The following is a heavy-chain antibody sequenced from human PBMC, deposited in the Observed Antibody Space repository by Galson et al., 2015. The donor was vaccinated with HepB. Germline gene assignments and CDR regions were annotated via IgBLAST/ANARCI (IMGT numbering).Heavy chain of an antibody. CDR1: RLTFSNYN. Sequence: TRRPSCAGSRLTFSNYNMSWVRTAPGKGLAWVSSISSSSSYIYYADSVKGRFTISRDNAKNSLYLQMNSLRAEDTAVYYCARANIAAAGTGHYYMDVWGKGTTVTVSS. CDR3: ARANIAAAGTGHYYMDV. V-gene: IGHV3-21*01. D-gene: IGHD6-13*01. J-gene: IGHJ6*03. CDR2: ISSSSSYI.